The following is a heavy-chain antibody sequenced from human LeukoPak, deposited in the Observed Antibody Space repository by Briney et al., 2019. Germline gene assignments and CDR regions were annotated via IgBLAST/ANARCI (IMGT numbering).Heavy chain of an antibody. Sequence: GGSLRPSFAAPGFTFSTYAMHWVPQAPGKGLGWGAVISYDGSNKNYADSVKGRFTISRDNSKNTLYLQMNSLRAEDTAVYYCARDIPYYYGSGSYYNPDDYYYGMDVWGQGTTVTVSS. V-gene: IGHV3-30-3*01. D-gene: IGHD3-10*01. J-gene: IGHJ6*02. CDR3: ARDIPYYYGSGSYYNPDDYYYGMDV. CDR2: ISYDGSNK. CDR1: GFTFSTYA.